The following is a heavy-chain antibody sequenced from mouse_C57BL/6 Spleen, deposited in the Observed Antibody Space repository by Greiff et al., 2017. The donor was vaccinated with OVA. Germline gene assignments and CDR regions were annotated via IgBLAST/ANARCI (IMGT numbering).Heavy chain of an antibody. Sequence: QVQLQQPGAELVMPGASVKLSCKASGYTFTSYWMHWVKQRPGQGLEWIGEIDPSASYTNYNQKFQGKSTLTVDKSSSTAYMQLSSLTSEDSAVYYCARSDATVVEDYFDYWGQGTTLTVSS. CDR1: GYTFTSYW. J-gene: IGHJ2*01. CDR2: IDPSASYT. D-gene: IGHD1-1*01. CDR3: ARSDATVVEDYFDY. V-gene: IGHV1-69*01.